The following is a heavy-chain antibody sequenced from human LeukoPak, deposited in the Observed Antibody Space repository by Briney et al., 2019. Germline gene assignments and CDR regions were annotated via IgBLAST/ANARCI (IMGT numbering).Heavy chain of an antibody. V-gene: IGHV4-39*01. Sequence: KPSETLSLTCTVSGGSISSSSYYWGWIRQTPGKGLEWIGSIYYSGSTYYNPSLKSRVTISVDTSKNQFSLKLSSVTAADTAVYYCASWYSSGWYFDYWGQGTLVTVSS. J-gene: IGHJ4*02. CDR2: IYYSGST. D-gene: IGHD6-19*01. CDR1: GGSISSSSYY. CDR3: ASWYSSGWYFDY.